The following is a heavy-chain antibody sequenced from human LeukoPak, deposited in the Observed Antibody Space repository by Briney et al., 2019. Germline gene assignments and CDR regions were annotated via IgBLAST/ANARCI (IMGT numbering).Heavy chain of an antibody. CDR2: INPSGGST. D-gene: IGHD4-11*01. V-gene: IGHV1-46*01. CDR3: ARDLLSNYEDY. Sequence: ASVKVSCKATGYTFTSYHMHWVRQAPGQGLEWMGIINPSGGSTSYAQKFQGRVTMTRDTSTSTVYMELSSLRSEDTAVYYCARDLLSNYEDYWGQGTLVTVSS. J-gene: IGHJ4*02. CDR1: GYTFTSYH.